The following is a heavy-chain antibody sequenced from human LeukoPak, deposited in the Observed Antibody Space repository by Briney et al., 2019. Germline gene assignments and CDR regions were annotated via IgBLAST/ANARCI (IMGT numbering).Heavy chain of an antibody. CDR2: INPKSDET. CDR1: GYTFTGYY. CDR3: ARPSTRIQLWHDAFDI. V-gene: IGHV1-2*02. Sequence: ASVEVSCKASGYTFTGYYMHWVRQAPGQGLEWMGWINPKSDETNYAQKFQGRVTMTRDTSISTAYMELSRLRSDDTAVYYCARPSTRIQLWHDAFDIWGQGTMVTVSS. D-gene: IGHD5-18*01. J-gene: IGHJ3*02.